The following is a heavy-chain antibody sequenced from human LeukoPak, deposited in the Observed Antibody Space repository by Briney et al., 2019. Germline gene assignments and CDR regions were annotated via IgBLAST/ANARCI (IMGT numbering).Heavy chain of an antibody. D-gene: IGHD3-10*01. J-gene: IGHJ3*02. CDR2: ITTSSTYI. V-gene: IGHV3-21*01. CDR3: ARETPKYASGSHDAFDI. Sequence: SGGSLRLSCAASGFTFSSYGMHWVRQAPGKGLEWVSSITTSSTYIYYADSVKGRFTISRDNAKNSLCLQMNSLRAEDTAVYYCARETPKYASGSHDAFDIWGQGTMVTVSS. CDR1: GFTFSSYG.